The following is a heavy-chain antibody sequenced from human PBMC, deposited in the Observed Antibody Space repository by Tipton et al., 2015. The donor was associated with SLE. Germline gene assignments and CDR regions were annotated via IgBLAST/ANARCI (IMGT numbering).Heavy chain of an antibody. J-gene: IGHJ4*02. Sequence: QLVQSGAEVKKPGASAKVSCKASGYTFTSYAMHWVRQAPGQRLEWMGWINAGNGNTKYSQKFQGRVTITRDTSASTAYMELSSLRSEDTAVYYCARGTVIAFSPFDYWGQGTLVTVSS. CDR3: ARGTVIAFSPFDY. V-gene: IGHV1-3*01. D-gene: IGHD2-21*01. CDR2: INAGNGNT. CDR1: GYTFTSYA.